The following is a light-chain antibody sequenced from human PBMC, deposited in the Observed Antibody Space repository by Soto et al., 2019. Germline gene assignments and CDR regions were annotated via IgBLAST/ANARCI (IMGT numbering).Light chain of an antibody. J-gene: IGKJ2*01. CDR1: QSVSNSY. CDR3: QQDCSSPLYT. V-gene: IGKV3-20*01. Sequence: EIVLTQSPGTLSLSPGGRATLSCRASQSVSNSYLAWYQQEPGQAPRLLIYGASGRATGIPDRFSGSGSGTDFTLTISRLEPEDFAVYYCQQDCSSPLYTFGQGTKLEIK. CDR2: GAS.